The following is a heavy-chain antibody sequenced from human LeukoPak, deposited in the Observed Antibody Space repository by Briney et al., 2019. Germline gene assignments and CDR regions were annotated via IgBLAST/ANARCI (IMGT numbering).Heavy chain of an antibody. Sequence: SETLSLTCTVSGGFIGSFYWNWIRQPPGKGRGWIWYIYYSGSTNYNPSLNSRVTISVDTSKNRFSLKLSSVTAADTAVYYCARETMVRFDPWGQGTLVTVSS. CDR1: GGFIGSFY. J-gene: IGHJ5*02. CDR2: IYYSGST. D-gene: IGHD3-10*01. CDR3: ARETMVRFDP. V-gene: IGHV4-59*01.